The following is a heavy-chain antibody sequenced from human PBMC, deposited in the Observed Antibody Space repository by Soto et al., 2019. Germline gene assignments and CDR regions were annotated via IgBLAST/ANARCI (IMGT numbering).Heavy chain of an antibody. J-gene: IGHJ3*02. Sequence: QVQLVESGGGVVQPGRSLRLSCAASGFTLSNYAMYWVRQAPGKGLEWVAVISYGGSNEYYADSVQGRFTISRDNSKNTLYLQMNSLSAEDTAVYYCARGGIAAAGSAIGLLGGAFDIWGQGTMVTVSS. CDR3: ARGGIAAAGSAIGLLGGAFDI. D-gene: IGHD6-13*01. V-gene: IGHV3-30-3*01. CDR1: GFTLSNYA. CDR2: ISYGGSNE.